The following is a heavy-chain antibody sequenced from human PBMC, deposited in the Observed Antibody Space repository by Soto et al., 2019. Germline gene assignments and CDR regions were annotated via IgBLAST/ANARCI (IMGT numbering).Heavy chain of an antibody. Sequence: GGSLRLSCAASGFTFSSYDMNWVRQAPGRGLEWVSYISSSGSTIYYADSVKGRFTISRDNANNSLHLQMNSLSVEDTAVYYCTISSVMIGRGPNGIDVWYKGIAVTGS. CDR3: TISSVMIGRGPNGIDV. CDR1: GFTFSSYD. V-gene: IGHV3-48*03. J-gene: IGHJ6*04. CDR2: ISSSGSTI. D-gene: IGHD3-22*01.